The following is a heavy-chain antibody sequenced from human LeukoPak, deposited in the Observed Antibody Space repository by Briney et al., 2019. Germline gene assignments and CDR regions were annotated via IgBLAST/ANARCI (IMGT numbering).Heavy chain of an antibody. CDR3: AREGVSGATANHYDY. D-gene: IGHD1-26*01. J-gene: IGHJ4*02. CDR1: GFTFSSYW. Sequence: GGSLRLSCAATGFTFSSYWMSWVRQVPGKGPEWVANINQVGSAKYYVDFVKGRFTISRDNAKNSLYLQMNSLRAEDTGVYYCAREGVSGATANHYDYWGQGSLVTVSS. CDR2: INQVGSAK. V-gene: IGHV3-7*01.